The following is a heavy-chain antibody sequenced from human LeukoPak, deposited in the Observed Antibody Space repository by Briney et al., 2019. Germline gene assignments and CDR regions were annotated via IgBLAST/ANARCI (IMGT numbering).Heavy chain of an antibody. Sequence: PGGSLRLSCAVSGITLSNYGMSWVRQAPGKGLEWVAGISDSGGSTNYADSVKGRFTISRHNSENTLYLHMNSLRVEDTAVYFCARGGTPGYSSGRIDYWGQGTLVTVSS. CDR1: GITLSNYG. CDR3: ARGGTPGYSSGRIDY. CDR2: ISDSGGST. J-gene: IGHJ4*02. V-gene: IGHV3-23*01. D-gene: IGHD6-25*01.